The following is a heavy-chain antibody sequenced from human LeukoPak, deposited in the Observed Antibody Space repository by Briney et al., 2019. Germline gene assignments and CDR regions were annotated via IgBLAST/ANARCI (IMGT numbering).Heavy chain of an antibody. Sequence: PGGSLRLSCAASGFGFSNYWMSWVRQAPGKGLEWVANMNEDGSEKNYVDSVKGRFTISRDNAQDSLYLQMNSLRAEETAVYYCARDRGYSNFDYWGQGTLLTVSS. CDR2: MNEDGSEK. V-gene: IGHV3-7*01. CDR3: ARDRGYSNFDY. CDR1: GFGFSNYW. J-gene: IGHJ4*02. D-gene: IGHD4-11*01.